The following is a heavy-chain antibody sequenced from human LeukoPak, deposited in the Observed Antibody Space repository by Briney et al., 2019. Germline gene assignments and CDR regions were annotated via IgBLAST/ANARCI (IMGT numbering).Heavy chain of an antibody. CDR3: AKGGGLSCYDY. CDR2: IGAAGGSK. V-gene: IGHV3-23*01. CDR1: GFTFSSYV. Sequence: GGSLRLSCAVSGFTFSSYVMSWVRQAPGKGLEWVSSIGAAGGSKNYADSVKGRFTISRDNSKSTLYLQMSSLSPDDTAVYYCAKGGGLSCYDYWGQGTLVTASS. D-gene: IGHD2-15*01. J-gene: IGHJ4*02.